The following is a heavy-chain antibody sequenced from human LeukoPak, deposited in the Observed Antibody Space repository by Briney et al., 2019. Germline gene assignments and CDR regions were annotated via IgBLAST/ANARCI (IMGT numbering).Heavy chain of an antibody. CDR1: GYSFTNYA. CDR2: INPNSGGT. D-gene: IGHD3-9*01. CDR3: ARLGMDDILTGGVDV. V-gene: IGHV1-2*02. Sequence: ASVKVSCKASGYSFTNYAMNWVRQAPGQGLEWMGWINPNSGGTNYAQKFQGRVTMTRDTSISTAYMELSRLRSDDTAVYYCARLGMDDILTGGVDVWGKGTTVTISS. J-gene: IGHJ6*04.